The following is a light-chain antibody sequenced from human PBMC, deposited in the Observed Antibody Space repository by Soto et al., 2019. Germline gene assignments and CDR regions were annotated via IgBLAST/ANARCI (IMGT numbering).Light chain of an antibody. CDR2: GAS. CDR1: QSVSSNF. V-gene: IGKV3-20*01. Sequence: EIVLTQSPGTLSLSPGERATLSCSASQSVSSNFLAWYQQKPGQAPKLLISGASSRATGIPDRFSGSGSGTDFTLTISRLEPEDFALYSCQQYGSSPGTFGQGTKLEIK. CDR3: QQYGSSPGT. J-gene: IGKJ2*02.